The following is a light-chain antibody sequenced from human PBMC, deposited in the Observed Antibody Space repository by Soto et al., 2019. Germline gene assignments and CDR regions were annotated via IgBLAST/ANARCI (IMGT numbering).Light chain of an antibody. Sequence: QSALTQPPSASGSAGQSVTISCTGTSIDVGGYNYVSWYQQHPGKAPKLMIYEVTKRPSGVPDRFSGSKSGNTASLTVSGIQAEDEADYYCSSYAGNNIHYVFGTGTKVTVL. CDR3: SSYAGNNIHYV. J-gene: IGLJ1*01. CDR1: SIDVGGYNY. CDR2: EVT. V-gene: IGLV2-8*01.